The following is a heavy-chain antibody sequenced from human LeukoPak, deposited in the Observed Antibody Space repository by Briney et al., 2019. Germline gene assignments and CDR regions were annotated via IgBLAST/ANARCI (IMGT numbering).Heavy chain of an antibody. CDR1: GYTFTGYF. D-gene: IGHD3-22*01. V-gene: IGHV1-2*02. CDR2: INPNSGAT. Sequence: GASVKVSCKASGYTFTGYFMHWMRQAPGQGLEWMAWINPNSGATNYAPKFQGRVTMTRDTSISTAYMELSRLRSDDTAVYYCARVDRGGDAFDIWGQGTMVTVSS. J-gene: IGHJ3*02. CDR3: ARVDRGGDAFDI.